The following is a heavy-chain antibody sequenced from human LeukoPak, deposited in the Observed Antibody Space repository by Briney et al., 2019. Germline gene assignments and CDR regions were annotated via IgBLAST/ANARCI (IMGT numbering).Heavy chain of an antibody. Sequence: PGGSLRLSCAASGFSFSSYWMNWVRQVPGKGLEWVANINQDWSEKSYVDSVKGRFTISRDNAKNSLYLQMNSLRAEDTAVYYCARDHCSSSSCYTYYGMELWGQGTTVTVSS. CDR2: INQDWSEK. CDR1: GFSFSSYW. J-gene: IGHJ6*02. CDR3: ARDHCSSSSCYTYYGMEL. D-gene: IGHD2-2*01. V-gene: IGHV3-7*01.